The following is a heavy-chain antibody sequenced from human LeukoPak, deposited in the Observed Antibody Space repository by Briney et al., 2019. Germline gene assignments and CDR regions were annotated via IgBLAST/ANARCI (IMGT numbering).Heavy chain of an antibody. J-gene: IGHJ5*02. CDR2: INSDGSST. CDR3: ATKQWLVRGWFDP. CDR1: GFTFSSYW. D-gene: IGHD6-19*01. Sequence: GGSLRLSCAASGFTFSSYWMHWVRQAPGKGLVWVSRINSDGSSTSYADSVKGRFTISRDNAKNTLYLQMNSLRAEDTAVYYCATKQWLVRGWFDPWGQGTLVTVSS. V-gene: IGHV3-74*01.